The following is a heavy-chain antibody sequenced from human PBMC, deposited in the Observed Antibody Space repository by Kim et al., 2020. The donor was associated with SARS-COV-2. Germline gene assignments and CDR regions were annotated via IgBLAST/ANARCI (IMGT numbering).Heavy chain of an antibody. D-gene: IGHD2-15*01. J-gene: IGHJ3*02. Sequence: SETLSLTCTVSGGSISSGGYYWSWIRQHPGKGLEWLGYIYYSGSTYYNPSLKSRVTISVDTSKNQFSLKLSSVTAADTAVYYCACIMTTPQRRTAFDIWGQERMVTVSS. CDR1: GGSISSGGYY. V-gene: IGHV4-31*03. CDR2: IYYSGST. CDR3: ACIMTTPQRRTAFDI.